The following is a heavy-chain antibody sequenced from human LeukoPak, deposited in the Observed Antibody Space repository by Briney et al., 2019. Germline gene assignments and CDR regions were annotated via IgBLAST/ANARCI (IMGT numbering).Heavy chain of an antibody. CDR3: ARDLLEATGSYGSVTFDP. J-gene: IGHJ5*02. Sequence: PGGSLRLSCAASGFTFSSYWMSWVRQAPGKGLEWVANIKQDGSEKYYVDSVKGRFTISRDNAKNSLYLQMNSLRAEDTAVYYCARDLLEATGSYGSVTFDPWGQGTLVTVSS. D-gene: IGHD3-10*01. V-gene: IGHV3-7*03. CDR2: IKQDGSEK. CDR1: GFTFSSYW.